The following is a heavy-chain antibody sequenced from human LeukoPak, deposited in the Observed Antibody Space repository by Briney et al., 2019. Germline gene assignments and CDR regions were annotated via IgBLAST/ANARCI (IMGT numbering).Heavy chain of an antibody. CDR1: GFTFSTYG. V-gene: IGHV3-23*01. CDR2: VSGSGSTT. CDR3: AKAHVPTMIRGVVSSD. Sequence: GGSLRLSCAASGFTFSTYGMNWVRQAPGKGLEWVSAVSGSGSTTYYARSVKGRFTVSRDNSKNTLYLQMNSLRVDDTAVYYCAKAHVPTMIRGVVSSDWGQGTLVTVSS. D-gene: IGHD3-10*01. J-gene: IGHJ4*02.